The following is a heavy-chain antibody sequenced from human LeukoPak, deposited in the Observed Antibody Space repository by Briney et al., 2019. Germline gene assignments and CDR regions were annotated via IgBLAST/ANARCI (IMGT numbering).Heavy chain of an antibody. CDR1: GGSISGYY. CDR2: IHYSGST. CDR3: AKGGSTNFYYGDV. V-gene: IGHV4-59*01. D-gene: IGHD2/OR15-2a*01. J-gene: IGHJ6*02. Sequence: SETLSLTCSVSGGSISGYYWNWIRQPPGRGLEWIAYIHYSGSTDYNPSLKSRVTISVDTSKNQFSLRLRSVTAADTAVYYCAKGGSTNFYYGDVWGQGTTVTVSS.